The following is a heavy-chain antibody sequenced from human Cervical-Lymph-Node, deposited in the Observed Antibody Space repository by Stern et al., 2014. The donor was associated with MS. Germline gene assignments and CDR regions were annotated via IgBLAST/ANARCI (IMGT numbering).Heavy chain of an antibody. D-gene: IGHD5-18*01. V-gene: IGHV1-24*01. Sequence: VQLVQSGAEVKKPGASVKVSCQVSGYTLTDLSMHWVRQAPGKGLEWMGGVAPDAGGTIYAQKFQGRVTMTEDTSTDTAYMELSSLRSEDTAVYYCATGSGYSYGFDDWGQGTLVTVSS. CDR2: VAPDAGGT. CDR1: GYTLTDLS. CDR3: ATGSGYSYGFDD. J-gene: IGHJ4*02.